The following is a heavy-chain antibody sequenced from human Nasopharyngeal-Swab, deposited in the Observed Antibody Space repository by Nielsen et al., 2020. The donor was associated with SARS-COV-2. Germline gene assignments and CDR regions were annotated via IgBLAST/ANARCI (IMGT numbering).Heavy chain of an antibody. CDR2: IYHSGST. V-gene: IGHV4-4*02. CDR3: ARVSWSSGSYSPLY. J-gene: IGHJ4*01. D-gene: IGHD1-26*01. Sequence: VRQAPGKGLEWIGEIYHSGSTNYNPSLKSRVTISVDKSKNQFSLKLSSVTAADTAVHYCARVSWSSGSYSPLYWGQGTLVTVSS.